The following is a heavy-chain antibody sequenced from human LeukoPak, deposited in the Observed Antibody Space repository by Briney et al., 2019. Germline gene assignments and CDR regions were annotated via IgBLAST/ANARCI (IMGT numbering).Heavy chain of an antibody. V-gene: IGHV3-73*01. D-gene: IGHD6-6*01. CDR3: TTSSEYSSSWDYYYYMDV. CDR1: GFTFSGSA. CDR2: IRSKANSYAT. J-gene: IGHJ6*03. Sequence: PGGSLRLSCAASGFTFSGSAMHWVRQASGKGLEWVGRIRSKANSYATAYAASLKGRFTISRDDSKNTAYLQMNSLKTEDTAVYYCTTSSEYSSSWDYYYYMDVWGKGTTVTVSS.